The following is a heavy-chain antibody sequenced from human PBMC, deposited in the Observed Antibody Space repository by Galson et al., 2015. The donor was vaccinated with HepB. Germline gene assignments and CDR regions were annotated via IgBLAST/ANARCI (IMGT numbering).Heavy chain of an antibody. J-gene: IGHJ6*02. D-gene: IGHD2/OR15-2a*01. CDR3: AKHLQAQYFFHGMDV. CDR1: GYTFANYW. V-gene: IGHV5-51*01. Sequence: QSGAEVKKPGESLKISCKGSGYTFANYWISWVRQMPGKGLEWMGSIYPGDSETRYSPSLQGQVTISVDKSISTAYLQWKSLKASDTAMDYWAKHLQAQYFFHGMDVWGQGTTVTVSS. CDR2: IYPGDSET.